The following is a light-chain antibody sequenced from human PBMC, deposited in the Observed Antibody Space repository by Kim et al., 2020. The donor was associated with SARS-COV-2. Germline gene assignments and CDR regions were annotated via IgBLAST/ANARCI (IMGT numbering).Light chain of an antibody. CDR2: EDN. V-gene: IGLV6-57*03. CDR3: QSYDSSNVV. CDR1: SGSIASNY. J-gene: IGLJ2*01. Sequence: FMLTQPHSVSDSPGKTVTISCTRSSGSIASNYVQWYQQRPGSAPTTVIYEDNQRPSGVPDRFSGSIDSSSNSASLTISGLKTEDEADYYCQSYDSSNVVFGGGTQLTVL.